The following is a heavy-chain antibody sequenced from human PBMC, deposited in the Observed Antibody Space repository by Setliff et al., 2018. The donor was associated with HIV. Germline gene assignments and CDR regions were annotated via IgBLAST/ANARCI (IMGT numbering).Heavy chain of an antibody. J-gene: IGHJ4*02. Sequence: ASVKVSCKASGYNLRNHGITWVRQAPGQGLEWMGWINTQTGNTNSAQRFQGRVTMTTDTSTNTAYMELRSLRSDDTAVYYCARGKSWLRFLDYWGQGTLVTVSS. D-gene: IGHD5-12*01. CDR1: GYNLRNHG. CDR3: ARGKSWLRFLDY. V-gene: IGHV1-18*01. CDR2: INTQTGNT.